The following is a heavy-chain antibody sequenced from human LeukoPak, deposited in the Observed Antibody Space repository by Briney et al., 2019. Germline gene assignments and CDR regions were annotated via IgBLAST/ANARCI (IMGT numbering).Heavy chain of an antibody. J-gene: IGHJ4*02. CDR1: GVSISSSNW. CDR2: IYHSGST. D-gene: IGHD6-19*01. CDR3: ARAGWRYYFDY. V-gene: IGHV4-4*02. Sequence: SETLSLTCAVSGVSISSSNWWSWVRHPPGKGLEWIGEIYHSGSTNYNPSLKSRVTISVDKSKNQFSLKLSSVTAADTAVYYCARAGWRYYFDYWGQGTLVTVSS.